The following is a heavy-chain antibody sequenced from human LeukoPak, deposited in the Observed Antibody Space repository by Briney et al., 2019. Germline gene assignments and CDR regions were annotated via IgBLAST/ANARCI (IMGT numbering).Heavy chain of an antibody. D-gene: IGHD6-13*01. V-gene: IGHV1-24*01. J-gene: IGHJ4*02. CDR2: LDPEDGET. Sequence: ASVKVSCKVSGYTLTELSMRWVRQAPGKGLEWMGGLDPEDGETIYAQKFQGRVTMTEDTSTDTSYMELSSLRSEDTAVYYCATARIAAAGMGRYYFDYWGQGTLVTVSS. CDR3: ATARIAAAGMGRYYFDY. CDR1: GYTLTELS.